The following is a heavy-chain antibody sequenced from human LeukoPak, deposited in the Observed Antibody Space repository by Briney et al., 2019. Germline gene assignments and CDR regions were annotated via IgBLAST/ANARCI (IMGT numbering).Heavy chain of an antibody. Sequence: GGSLRLSCAASGFTFSSYAMHWVRQAPGKGLEWVAVISYDGSNKYYADSVKGRFTISRDNSENTLYLQMNSLRAEDTAVYYCAREPGGIVLMVSNYYYMDVWGKGTTVTVSS. V-gene: IGHV3-30*04. CDR1: GFTFSSYA. D-gene: IGHD2-8*01. CDR3: AREPGGIVLMVSNYYYMDV. J-gene: IGHJ6*03. CDR2: ISYDGSNK.